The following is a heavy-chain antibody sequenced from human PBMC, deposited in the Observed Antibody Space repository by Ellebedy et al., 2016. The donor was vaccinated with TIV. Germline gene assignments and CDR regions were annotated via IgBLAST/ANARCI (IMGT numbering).Heavy chain of an antibody. J-gene: IGHJ1*01. Sequence: MPSETLSLTCTVSGGSISSYYWSWIRQLAGKGLEWIGRIYSSGRSNYNPSLKSRVTMSVDTSKNQISLSLRSVTAADTAVYYCASTYGSGSYVNWGQGTLVTVSS. D-gene: IGHD3-10*01. CDR1: GGSISSYY. CDR2: IYSSGRS. V-gene: IGHV4-4*07. CDR3: ASTYGSGSYVN.